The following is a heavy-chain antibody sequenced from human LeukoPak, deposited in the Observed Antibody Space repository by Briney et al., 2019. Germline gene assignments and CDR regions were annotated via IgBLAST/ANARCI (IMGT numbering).Heavy chain of an antibody. CDR2: IYSGGST. CDR3: ARETYGSRYNWVDP. V-gene: IGHV4-4*07. D-gene: IGHD6-19*01. CDR1: GDSISSYY. J-gene: IGHJ5*02. Sequence: SETLSLTCTVSGDSISSYYWSWIRQPAGKGLEWIGHIYSGGSTKYNPSLKGRVTMSVDTSKNQFSLKVSSVTAADTAVYYCARETYGSRYNWVDPWGQGTLVTVSS.